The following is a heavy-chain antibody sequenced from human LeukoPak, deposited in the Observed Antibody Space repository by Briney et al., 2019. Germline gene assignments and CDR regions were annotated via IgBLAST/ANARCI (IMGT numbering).Heavy chain of an antibody. V-gene: IGHV3-7*01. D-gene: IGHD2-15*01. Sequence: QPGRSLRLSCAASGFTFSSYWMSWVRQAPGKGLEWVANIKQDGSEKYYVDSVKGRFTISRDNAKNSLYLQMNSLRAEDMAVYYCARDFSCSGGSCSGAFDIWGQGTMVTVSS. CDR3: ARDFSCSGGSCSGAFDI. J-gene: IGHJ3*02. CDR2: IKQDGSEK. CDR1: GFTFSSYW.